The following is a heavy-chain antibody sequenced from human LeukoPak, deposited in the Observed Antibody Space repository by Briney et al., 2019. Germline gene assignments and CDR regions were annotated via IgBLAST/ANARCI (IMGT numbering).Heavy chain of an antibody. V-gene: IGHV3-9*01. CDR3: ARDSPGVNYDILTGYYTFSNYMDV. J-gene: IGHJ6*03. CDR1: GFTFDDYA. D-gene: IGHD3-9*01. Sequence: GGSLRLSCAAFGFTFDDYAMHWVRQAPGKGLEWVSGISWNSGSIGYADSVKGRFTISRDNAKNSLYLQMNSLRAEDTALYYCARDSPGVNYDILTGYYTFSNYMDVWGKGTTVTVSS. CDR2: ISWNSGSI.